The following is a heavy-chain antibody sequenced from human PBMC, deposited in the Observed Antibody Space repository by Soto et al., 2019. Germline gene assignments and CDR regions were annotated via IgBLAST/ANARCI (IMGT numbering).Heavy chain of an antibody. Sequence: PSETLSLTCAVYGGSFSGYDWSWIRQPPGKGLEWIREINHSGSTNYNPSLKSRVTISVDTSKNQFSLKLSSVTAADTAVYYCARSAIAVAGTDYWGQGTLVTVSS. D-gene: IGHD6-19*01. CDR2: INHSGST. CDR1: GGSFSGYD. V-gene: IGHV4-34*01. J-gene: IGHJ4*02. CDR3: ARSAIAVAGTDY.